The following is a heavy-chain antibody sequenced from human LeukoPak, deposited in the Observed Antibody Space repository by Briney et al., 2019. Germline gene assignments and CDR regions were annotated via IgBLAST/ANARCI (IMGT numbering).Heavy chain of an antibody. J-gene: IGHJ6*02. CDR3: AKDEQQLDSIYYYYGMDV. CDR2: IGGSGGST. CDR1: GFTFSSYA. D-gene: IGHD6-13*01. Sequence: GGSLRLSCAASGFTFSSYAMSWVRQAPGKGLEWVSAIGGSGGSTYYADSVKGRFTISRDNSKNTLYLQMNSLRAEDTAVYYCAKDEQQLDSIYYYYGMDVWGQGTTVTVSS. V-gene: IGHV3-23*01.